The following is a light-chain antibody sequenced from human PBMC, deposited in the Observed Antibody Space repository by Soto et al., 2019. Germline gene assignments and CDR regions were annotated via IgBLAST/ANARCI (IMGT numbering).Light chain of an antibody. V-gene: IGKV1-5*01. CDR2: DAY. CDR3: QQYNSWPPLT. Sequence: DIQMTQSPSTLSASVGDRVTITCRASQSISSWLAWYQQKPGKAPKLLIYDAYTRATGVPARFSGSGSGTEFTLTINSLQSEDFAVYYCQQYNSWPPLTFGGGTKVEIK. CDR1: QSISSW. J-gene: IGKJ4*01.